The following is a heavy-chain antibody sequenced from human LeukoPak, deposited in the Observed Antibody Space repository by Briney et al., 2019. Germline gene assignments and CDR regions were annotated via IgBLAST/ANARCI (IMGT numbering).Heavy chain of an antibody. J-gene: IGHJ4*02. CDR2: INPDGSSS. Sequence: GGSLRLSCAASGFTFSNYWMHWVRQAPGKGLEWVSRINPDGSSSNYADSVKGRFTMSRDNAKSMVYLQMDGLRAEDTAIFSCVRQAVSGDSGIAYWGRGVLVTVSS. CDR3: VRQAVSGDSGIAY. D-gene: IGHD4-17*01. CDR1: GFTFSNYW. V-gene: IGHV3-74*01.